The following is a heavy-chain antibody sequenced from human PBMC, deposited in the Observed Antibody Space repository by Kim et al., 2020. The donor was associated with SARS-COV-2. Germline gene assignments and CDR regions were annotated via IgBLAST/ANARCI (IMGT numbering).Heavy chain of an antibody. Sequence: SETLSLTCTVSGGSISSYYWSWIRQPPGKGLEWIGYIYYSGSTNYNPSLKSRVTISVDTSKNQFSLKLSSVTAADTAVYYCARDGYDYGDYYYYYMDVWGKGTTVTVAS. V-gene: IGHV4-59*01. CDR2: IYYSGST. D-gene: IGHD4-17*01. J-gene: IGHJ6*03. CDR3: ARDGYDYGDYYYYYMDV. CDR1: GGSISSYY.